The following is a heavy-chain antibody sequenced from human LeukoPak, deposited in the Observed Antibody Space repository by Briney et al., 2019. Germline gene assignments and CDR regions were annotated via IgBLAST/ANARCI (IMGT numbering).Heavy chain of an antibody. Sequence: SETLSLTCTVSGGSISSSSYSWGWIRQPPGKGLEWIGSIYYSGSTYYNPSLKSRVTISVDTSKNQFSLKLSSVTAADTAVYYCATTSQPPYYYYGMDVWGQGTTVTVSS. CDR1: GGSISSSSYS. J-gene: IGHJ6*02. CDR3: ATTSQPPYYYYGMDV. CDR2: IYYSGST. V-gene: IGHV4-39*01. D-gene: IGHD1-14*01.